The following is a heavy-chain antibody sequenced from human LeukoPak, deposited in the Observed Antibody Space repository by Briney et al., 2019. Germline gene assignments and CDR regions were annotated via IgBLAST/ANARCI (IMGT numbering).Heavy chain of an antibody. CDR2: ISDIGGST. CDR3: AKVADFDWLVFDY. J-gene: IGHJ4*02. Sequence: PGGSLRLSCAASGFTFSRYGMSWVRQAPGKGRGWVSAISDIGGSTYYPDSVKGRFTISRDNSKNTLYLQMNSLRAEDTAVYYCAKVADFDWLVFDYWGQGTLVTVSS. CDR1: GFTFSRYG. V-gene: IGHV3-23*01. D-gene: IGHD3-9*01.